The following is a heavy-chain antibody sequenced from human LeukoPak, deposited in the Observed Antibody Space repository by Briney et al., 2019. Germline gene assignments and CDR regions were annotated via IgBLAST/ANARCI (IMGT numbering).Heavy chain of an antibody. J-gene: IGHJ4*02. Sequence: SDTLSLSASLAGGSISSGDYYWNWIRHPPGKGLEWIGYIYYSGSTYYNPSLKSRVTISVDPSKNQFSLELSSVTAADTGVYYCARDLALVRGVLGYWGQGTLVTVSS. CDR2: IYYSGST. D-gene: IGHD3-10*01. V-gene: IGHV4-30-4*02. CDR1: GGSISSGDYY. CDR3: ARDLALVRGVLGY.